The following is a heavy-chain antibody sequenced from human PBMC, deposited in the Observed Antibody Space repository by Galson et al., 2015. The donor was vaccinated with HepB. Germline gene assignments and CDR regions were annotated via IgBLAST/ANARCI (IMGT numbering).Heavy chain of an antibody. J-gene: IGHJ3*02. CDR2: IYYSGST. CDR3: ARDGEGYDSPI. CDR1: GGSISSGDYY. D-gene: IGHD3-3*01. Sequence: TLSLTCTVSGGSISSGDYYWSWIRQPPGKGLEWIGYIYYSGSTYYNPSLKSRVTISADTPKNQSSLKLNSVTAADTAVYYCARDGEGYDSPIWGQGTMVTVSS. V-gene: IGHV4-30-4*01.